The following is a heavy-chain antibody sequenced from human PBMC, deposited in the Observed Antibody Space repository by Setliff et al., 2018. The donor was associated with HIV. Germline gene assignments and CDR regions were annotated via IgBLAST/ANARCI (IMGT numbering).Heavy chain of an antibody. D-gene: IGHD2-21*01. CDR3: ARVVGLSALDY. Sequence: SETLSLTCSVSGGSISSSSYFWGWIRQPPGKGLEWIATVYYSGSTYDNPSLKSRVTLSIDTSKNQFSLNLTSVTAADTAVYYCARVVGLSALDYWGQGTLVTVSS. V-gene: IGHV4-39*07. CDR1: GGSISSSSYF. J-gene: IGHJ4*02. CDR2: VYYSGST.